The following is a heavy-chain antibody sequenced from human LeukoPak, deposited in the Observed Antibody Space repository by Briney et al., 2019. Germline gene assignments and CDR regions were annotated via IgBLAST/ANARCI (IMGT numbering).Heavy chain of an antibody. CDR2: ISHDGSNK. CDR1: GFTFSSYG. J-gene: IGHJ6*02. V-gene: IGHV3-30*18. Sequence: GGSLRLSCAASGFTFSSYGMHWVRQAPGKGLEWVAVISHDGSNKYYADSVKGRFTISRDNSKNTLYLQMNSLRAEDTAVYYCAKGIRVRGVPDYYYYGMDVWGQGTTVTVSS. D-gene: IGHD3-10*01. CDR3: AKGIRVRGVPDYYYYGMDV.